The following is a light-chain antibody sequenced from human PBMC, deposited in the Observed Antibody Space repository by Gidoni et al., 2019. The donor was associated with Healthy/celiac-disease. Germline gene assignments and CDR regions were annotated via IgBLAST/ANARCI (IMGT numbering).Light chain of an antibody. Sequence: HSVLTHPPSASGSPGPSVTISCTGTSSDVGGYNYVSWYQQHPGKAPKLMIYEVSKRPSGVPDRFSGSKSGNTASLTVSGLQAEEEADYYCSSYAGSNNFVVFGGGTKLTVL. CDR1: SSDVGGYNY. V-gene: IGLV2-8*01. CDR2: EVS. CDR3: SSYAGSNNFVV. J-gene: IGLJ2*01.